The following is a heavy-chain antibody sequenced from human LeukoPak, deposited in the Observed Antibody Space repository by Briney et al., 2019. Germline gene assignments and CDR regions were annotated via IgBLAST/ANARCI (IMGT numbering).Heavy chain of an antibody. CDR2: ISSSGSTI. D-gene: IGHD3-9*01. CDR3: ARRDFDWLLSALDY. J-gene: IGHJ4*02. V-gene: IGHV3-48*03. CDR1: GFTFSSYE. Sequence: GGSLRLSCAASGFTFSSYEMNWVRQAPGKGLEWVSYISSSGSTIYYADSVKGRFTISRDNSKNTLYLQMNSLRAEDTAVYYCARRDFDWLLSALDYWGQGTLVTVSS.